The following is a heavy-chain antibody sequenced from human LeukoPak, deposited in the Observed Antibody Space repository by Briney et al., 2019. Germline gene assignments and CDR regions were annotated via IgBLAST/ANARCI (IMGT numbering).Heavy chain of an antibody. Sequence: SETLRLSCAVSVVTFSSYSWSLIRKPPGRKFEWIGHIFSSASTNYNPSLKSRVTISAGTSKNPFSLKVASVTAADTAVYFCVRHIKFRSGPIDSGGQGTPVTVSS. CDR1: VVTFSSYS. D-gene: IGHD3-3*01. V-gene: IGHV4-59*08. J-gene: IGHJ4*02. CDR3: VRHIKFRSGPIDS. CDR2: IFSSAST.